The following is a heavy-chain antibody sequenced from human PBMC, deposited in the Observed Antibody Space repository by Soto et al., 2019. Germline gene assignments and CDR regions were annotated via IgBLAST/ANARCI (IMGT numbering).Heavy chain of an antibody. V-gene: IGHV1-8*01. CDR2: MNPDSGNS. D-gene: IGHD2-15*01. CDR3: ARAYHLVPKF. Sequence: QVHLVQSGAEVRKPGASVRVSCKTSGYTFTHFDIHWVRQATGQGLEWVGWMNPDSGNSGFTQRFQGRVSMPRNASMSTAYMEIHSLTSADTAIYYCARAYHLVPKFWGQGTLVTVSS. CDR1: GYTFTHFD. J-gene: IGHJ4*02.